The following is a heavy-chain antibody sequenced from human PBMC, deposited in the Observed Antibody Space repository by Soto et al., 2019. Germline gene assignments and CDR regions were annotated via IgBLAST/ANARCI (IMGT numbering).Heavy chain of an antibody. CDR2: ISGSGGST. Sequence: EVQLLESGGGLVQPGGSLRLSCAASGFTFSSYAMSWVRRAPGKGLEWVSAISGSGGSTYYADSVKGRFTISRDNSKNTLYPQMNSLRAEDTAVYYCAKDLQGWAYPPGHWYFDLWGRGTLVTVSS. CDR1: GFTFSSYA. D-gene: IGHD1-26*01. V-gene: IGHV3-23*01. CDR3: AKDLQGWAYPPGHWYFDL. J-gene: IGHJ2*01.